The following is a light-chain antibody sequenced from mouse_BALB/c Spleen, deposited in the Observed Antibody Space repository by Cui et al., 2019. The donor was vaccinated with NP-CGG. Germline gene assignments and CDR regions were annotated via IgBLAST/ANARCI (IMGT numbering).Light chain of an antibody. V-gene: IGLV1*01. CDR3: ALWYSNHWV. CDR1: TGAVTTSNY. J-gene: IGLJ1*01. CDR2: GTN. Sequence: QAVVTQESALTTSPGETVTLTCRSSTGAVTTSNYANWVQEKPDHLVTGIIGGTNNRAPGGPARFSGSLIGDKAALTITEAQTEDEAIYFCALWYSNHWVFGGGTKLTVL.